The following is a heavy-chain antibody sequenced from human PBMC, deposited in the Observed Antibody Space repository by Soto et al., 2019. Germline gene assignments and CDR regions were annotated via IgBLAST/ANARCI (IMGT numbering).Heavy chain of an antibody. CDR2: IYSGGST. D-gene: IGHD2-21*02. J-gene: IGHJ4*02. V-gene: IGHV3-53*01. CDR3: ARGLPHDY. CDR1: GFTVSSNY. Sequence: AGSLRLSCAPSGFTVSSNYMNWVRQAPGKGLEWVSVIYSGGSTYYADSVKGRFTISRDNSKNTLYLQMNSLRAEDTAVYYCARGLPHDYWGQGTVVTVSS.